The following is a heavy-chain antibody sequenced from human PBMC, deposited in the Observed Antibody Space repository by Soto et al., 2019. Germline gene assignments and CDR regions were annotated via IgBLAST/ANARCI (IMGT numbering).Heavy chain of an antibody. Sequence: QVQLQQWGAGLLKPSETLSLTCVVYAGSFSDYSWSWIRQPPGRGLEWIGEINHRGGTHYNPSLKSRIAISLDTSKNQFSLRVSSVVAADTAVYYCAGGGHHYDSSGYPYYYGMDVWGQGTTVTVSS. CDR2: INHRGGT. CDR1: AGSFSDYS. CDR3: AGGGHHYDSSGYPYYYGMDV. D-gene: IGHD3-22*01. J-gene: IGHJ6*02. V-gene: IGHV4-34*01.